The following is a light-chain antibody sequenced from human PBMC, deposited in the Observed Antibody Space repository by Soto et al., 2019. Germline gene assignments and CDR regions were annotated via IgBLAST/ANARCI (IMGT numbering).Light chain of an antibody. CDR3: SSYAGRNNAVV. CDR1: SSDVGGYNS. Sequence: QSALTQPPSASGSPGQSVTISCTGTSSDVGGYNSVSWYQQYPGKAPKLMIYGVSTRPSGVPDRFSGSKSGNTASLTVSGLQAEDEADYYCSSYAGRNNAVVFGGGTQLTVL. J-gene: IGLJ2*01. V-gene: IGLV2-8*01. CDR2: GVS.